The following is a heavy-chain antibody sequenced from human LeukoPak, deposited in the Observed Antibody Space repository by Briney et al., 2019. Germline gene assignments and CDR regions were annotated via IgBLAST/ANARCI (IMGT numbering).Heavy chain of an antibody. V-gene: IGHV3-20*04. J-gene: IGHJ4*02. CDR3: VRGGLYHYSGTSGDY. D-gene: IGHD3-16*02. CDR2: INWNGGST. CDR1: GFTFDDYA. Sequence: PGGSLRLSCAASGFTFDDYAMSWVRQAPGKGLEWVSGINWNGGSTAYTDSVKGRFTISRDNAKNSMYLQMNSLRAEDTAVYYCVRGGLYHYSGTSGDYWGQGTLVTVSS.